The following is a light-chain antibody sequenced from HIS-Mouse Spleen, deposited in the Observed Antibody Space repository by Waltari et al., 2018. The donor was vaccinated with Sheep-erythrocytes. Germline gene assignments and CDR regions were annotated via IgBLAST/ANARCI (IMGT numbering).Light chain of an antibody. CDR3: QQRSNWPQPWT. CDR2: DAS. V-gene: IGKV3-11*01. J-gene: IGKJ1*01. CDR1: QSVSSY. Sequence: EIVLTQSPATLSLSPGERATLSCRASQSVSSYLAWYQPKPGQAPRLLIYDASNRATGIPARFSGSGSGTDFTLTISSLEPEDFAVYYCQQRSNWPQPWTFGQGTKVEIK.